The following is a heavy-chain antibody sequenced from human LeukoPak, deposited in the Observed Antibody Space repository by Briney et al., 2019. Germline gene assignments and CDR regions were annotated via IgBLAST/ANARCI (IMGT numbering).Heavy chain of an antibody. Sequence: GSLRLSCTTSGFIFNNYAMTWVHQVPGKGLEWVASISGRGTTKYYGDSVKGRFTISRDNVTKTMFLQMNSLRGEDSAIYFCARRFCNGARCWGGFDYWGPGTLVTVS. D-gene: IGHD3-3*01. CDR2: ISGRGTTK. CDR3: ARRFCNGARCWGGFDY. V-gene: IGHV3-23*01. CDR1: GFIFNNYA. J-gene: IGHJ4*01.